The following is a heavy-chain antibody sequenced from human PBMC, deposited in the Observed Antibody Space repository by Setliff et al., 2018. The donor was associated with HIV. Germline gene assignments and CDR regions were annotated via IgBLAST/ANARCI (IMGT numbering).Heavy chain of an antibody. CDR1: GFTFSGSA. CDR3: TTRVEAFDI. Sequence: HPGGSLRLSCAASGFTFSGSAMHWVRQASGKGLEWVGRIRSKANSYATAYAASVKGRFTISRDDSKNTAYLQVNSLKTEDTAVYYCTTRVEAFDIWGQGTMVTVSS. V-gene: IGHV3-73*01. J-gene: IGHJ3*02. CDR2: IRSKANSYAT.